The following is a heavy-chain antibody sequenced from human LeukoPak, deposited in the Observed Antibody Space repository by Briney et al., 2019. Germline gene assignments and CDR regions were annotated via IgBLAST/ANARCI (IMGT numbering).Heavy chain of an antibody. CDR2: ISWDSGSI. J-gene: IGHJ3*02. CDR1: GFTFDDYA. V-gene: IGHV3-9*01. CDR3: AESSSSLEGGAFDI. D-gene: IGHD6-13*01. Sequence: SLRLSCAASGFTFDDYAMHWVRHAGGKGVEWGSGISWDSGSINYADCVEGRFTSSRDNAKNSRYVKMSSLRAEDTALYYCAESSSSLEGGAFDIWGQGTMVTVSS.